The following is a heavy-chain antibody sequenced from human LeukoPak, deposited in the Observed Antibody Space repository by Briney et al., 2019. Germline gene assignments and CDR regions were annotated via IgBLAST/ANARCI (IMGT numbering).Heavy chain of an antibody. Sequence: GESLKISCKGSGYSFTSYWIGWVRQMPGKGLEWMGIIYPGDSDTRYSPSFQGQVTISADKSISTAYLQWSSLKASDTAMYYCARLRYSSGLPDAFDIWGQGTMVTVSS. CDR2: IYPGDSDT. CDR1: GYSFTSYW. CDR3: ARLRYSSGLPDAFDI. J-gene: IGHJ3*02. D-gene: IGHD6-19*01. V-gene: IGHV5-51*01.